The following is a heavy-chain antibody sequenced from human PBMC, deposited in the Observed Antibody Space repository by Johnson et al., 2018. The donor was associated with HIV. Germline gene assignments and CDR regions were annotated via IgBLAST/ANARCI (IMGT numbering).Heavy chain of an antibody. V-gene: IGHV3-9*01. CDR3: AREGPSERAGFDI. Sequence: VQLVESGGGLVQPGRSLRLSCAASGFTFDDYAMHWVRQTPGKGLEWVSGISWDSGTIDYADSVKGRFTISRDNSKNTLYLQMNSLRADDTAVYYCAREGPSERAGFDIWGQGTMVTVSS. CDR2: ISWDSGTI. J-gene: IGHJ3*02. CDR1: GFTFDDYA.